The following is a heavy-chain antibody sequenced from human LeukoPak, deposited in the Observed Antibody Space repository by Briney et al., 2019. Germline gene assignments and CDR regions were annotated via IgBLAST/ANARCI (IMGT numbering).Heavy chain of an antibody. CDR3: ARWDWNQEFDY. CDR2: INHSENT. CDR1: GFTFSNYW. D-gene: IGHD1-1*01. J-gene: IGHJ4*02. Sequence: GSLRLSCAASGFTFSNYWMTWFRQPPGKGPEWIGEINHSENTNYNPSLKSRVTISVDTSRNQFSLKLKSVTAADTAVYYCARWDWNQEFDYWGQGTLVTVSS. V-gene: IGHV4-34*01.